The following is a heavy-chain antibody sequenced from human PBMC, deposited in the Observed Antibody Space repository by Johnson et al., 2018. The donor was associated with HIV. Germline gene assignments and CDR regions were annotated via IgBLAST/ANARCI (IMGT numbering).Heavy chain of an antibody. V-gene: IGHV3-30*02. CDR3: TTHSGSYDFDI. D-gene: IGHD1-26*01. J-gene: IGHJ3*02. CDR1: GFTFSSYA. CDR2: IRYDGSNK. Sequence: VQVVESGGGVVQPGGSLRLSCAASGFTFSSYAMHWVRQAPGKGLQWVAFIRYDGSNKYYADSVKGRFTISRDNSKNTLYLQMNSLRAEDTAVYYCTTHSGSYDFDIWGQGTMVTVSS.